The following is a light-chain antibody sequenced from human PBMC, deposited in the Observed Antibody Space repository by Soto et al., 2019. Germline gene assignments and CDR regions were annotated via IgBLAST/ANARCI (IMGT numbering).Light chain of an antibody. J-gene: IGKJ1*01. V-gene: IGKV3-15*01. CDR1: QSVSSN. CDR3: QQYDDWPRT. CDR2: GAS. Sequence: EIVMTQSQATLSVSPGERATLSCRASQSVSSNIAWYQQKPGQAPRLLIYGASTRATGLPARFIGSGSGTEFTVTISSLQSEDFAVYYWQQYDDWPRTFGQGTKVEIK.